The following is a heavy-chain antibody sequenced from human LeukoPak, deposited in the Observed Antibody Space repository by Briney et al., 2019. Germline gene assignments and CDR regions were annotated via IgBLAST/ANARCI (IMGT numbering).Heavy chain of an antibody. D-gene: IGHD3-3*01. CDR1: EYTLSELS. Sequence: ASVKVSCKVSEYTLSELSMHWVRQTPGKGLEWMGGFDPEEGKTFYAQKFQGRVTMTEDTSTDTAYMELNSLRSDDTAMYYCATAISYYDFWRGYYKGAFDIWGQGTVVTVSS. CDR3: ATAISYYDFWRGYYKGAFDI. CDR2: FDPEEGKT. J-gene: IGHJ3*02. V-gene: IGHV1-24*01.